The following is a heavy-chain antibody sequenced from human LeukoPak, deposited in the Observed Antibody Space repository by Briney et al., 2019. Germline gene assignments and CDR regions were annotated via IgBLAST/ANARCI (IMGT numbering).Heavy chain of an antibody. J-gene: IGHJ4*02. Sequence: PSETLSLTCAVYGGSFSGYYWSWIRQPPGKGLEWIGEINHSGSTNYNPSLKSRVTISVDTSKNQFSLKLSSVTAADTAVYYCARTRKPHDYSTLGYFDYWGQGTLVTVSS. CDR1: GGSFSGYY. CDR2: INHSGST. CDR3: ARTRKPHDYSTLGYFDY. V-gene: IGHV4-34*01. D-gene: IGHD4-4*01.